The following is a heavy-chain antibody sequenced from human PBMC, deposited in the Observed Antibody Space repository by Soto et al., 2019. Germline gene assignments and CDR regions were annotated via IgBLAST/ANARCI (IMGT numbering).Heavy chain of an antibody. V-gene: IGHV3-23*01. CDR3: AKGPLVIAVAGSDY. Sequence: EVQLLESGGGLVQPGGSLRLSCAASGFTFSSYAMSWVRQATGKGLGWVSTISGSGGSTYYADSVKGRFTISRDNSKNTLYLQMNSLRAEDTAVYYCAKGPLVIAVAGSDYWGQGTLVTVSS. CDR2: ISGSGGST. CDR1: GFTFSSYA. D-gene: IGHD6-19*01. J-gene: IGHJ4*02.